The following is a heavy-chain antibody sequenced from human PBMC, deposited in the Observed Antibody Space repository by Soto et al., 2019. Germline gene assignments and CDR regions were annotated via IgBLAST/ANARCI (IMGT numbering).Heavy chain of an antibody. CDR2: IYSSGST. V-gene: IGHV4-31*03. Sequence: TSETLSLTCTVSGGSIISASYSWNWIRQSPGRGLEWIGHIYSSGSTYYNPSLKSRVSISVDTSNNQFSLKLTSVTAEDTAVYYCVREGVHNYNEYYFDYWGQGTLVTVSS. D-gene: IGHD3-22*01. CDR1: GGSIISASYS. CDR3: VREGVHNYNEYYFDY. J-gene: IGHJ4*02.